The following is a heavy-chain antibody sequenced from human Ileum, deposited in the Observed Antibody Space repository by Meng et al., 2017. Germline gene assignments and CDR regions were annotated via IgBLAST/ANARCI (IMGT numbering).Heavy chain of an antibody. CDR1: GFTFSSYA. Sequence: GESLKISCAASGFTFSSYAMSWVRQAPGKGLEWVATISGRGGSTYYADSVKGRFTISRDNSKNTLYLQMNSLRAEDTAVYYCAKEYSTSFTYDAFDIWGQGTMVTVSS. J-gene: IGHJ3*02. V-gene: IGHV3-23*01. CDR3: AKEYSTSFTYDAFDI. CDR2: ISGRGGST. D-gene: IGHD6-6*01.